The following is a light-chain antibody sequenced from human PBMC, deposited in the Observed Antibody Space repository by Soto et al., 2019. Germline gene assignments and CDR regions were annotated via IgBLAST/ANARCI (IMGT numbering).Light chain of an antibody. CDR1: QSVTSN. CDR2: GAS. Sequence: EIVMTQSPAPLSVSPGERATLSCRASQSVTSNLAGYQQKPGRAPRLLIYGASTRATGIPARFSGSGSGTEFTLNISNLQSEDFALYDCQHYLNRQYTCGQGTKLESK. J-gene: IGKJ2*01. V-gene: IGKV3-15*01. CDR3: QHYLNRQYT.